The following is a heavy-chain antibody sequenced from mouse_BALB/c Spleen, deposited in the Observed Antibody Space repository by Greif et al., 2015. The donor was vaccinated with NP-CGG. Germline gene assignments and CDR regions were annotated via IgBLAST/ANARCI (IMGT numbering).Heavy chain of an antibody. Sequence: QVQLQQSGPELVKPGASVKISCKASGYTFTDYYINWVKQKPGQGLEWIGWIYPGSGNTKYTEKFKGKATLTVDTPSSTAYKQLSSLTSEDTAVYFCARRTGTEAMDYWGQGTSGTVAS. D-gene: IGHD3-3*01. CDR2: IYPGSGNT. J-gene: IGHJ4*01. CDR1: GYTFTDYY. V-gene: IGHV1-84*02. CDR3: ARRTGTEAMDY.